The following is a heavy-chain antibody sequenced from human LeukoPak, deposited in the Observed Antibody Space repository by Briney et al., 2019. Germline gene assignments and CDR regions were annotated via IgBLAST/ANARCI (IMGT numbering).Heavy chain of an antibody. Sequence: SVKVSCKASGGTFSSYAISWVRQAPGQGLEWMGRIIPIFGTAKYAQKFQGRVTITTDESTSTAYMELSSLTSEDTAVYYCASDYSSSWQRSDYFGYWGQGTLVTVSS. V-gene: IGHV1-69*05. CDR2: IIPIFGTA. CDR1: GGTFSSYA. D-gene: IGHD6-13*01. CDR3: ASDYSSSWQRSDYFGY. J-gene: IGHJ4*02.